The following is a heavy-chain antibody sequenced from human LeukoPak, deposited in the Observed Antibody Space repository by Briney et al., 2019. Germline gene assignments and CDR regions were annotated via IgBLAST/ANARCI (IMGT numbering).Heavy chain of an antibody. Sequence: SETLSLTCTVSGVSISSYYWSWIRQPPGKGLEWIGYIYYSGSTNYNPSLKSRVTISVDTSKNQFSLKLSSVTAADTAVYYCARVDYDSSGYYPYYFDYWGQGTLVTVSS. CDR1: GVSISSYY. V-gene: IGHV4-59*01. CDR3: ARVDYDSSGYYPYYFDY. CDR2: IYYSGST. D-gene: IGHD3-22*01. J-gene: IGHJ4*02.